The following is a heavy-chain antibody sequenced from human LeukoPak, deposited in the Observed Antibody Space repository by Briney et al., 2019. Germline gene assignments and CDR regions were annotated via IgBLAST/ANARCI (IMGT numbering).Heavy chain of an antibody. CDR1: GYTFTTYG. CDR3: ARPIAAAELFFDH. V-gene: IGHV1-18*01. J-gene: IGHJ4*02. CDR2: ISTYNGNT. Sequence: ASVTVSCKASGYTFTTYGISWVRQAPGQGLEWMGWISTYNGNTNYAQKLQGRVTMTTDTSTSTVYMELRSLRSDDTAVYYCARPIAAAELFFDHWGQGTLVTVSS. D-gene: IGHD6-13*01.